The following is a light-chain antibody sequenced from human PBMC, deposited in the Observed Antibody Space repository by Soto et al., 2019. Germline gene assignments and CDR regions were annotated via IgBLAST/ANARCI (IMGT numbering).Light chain of an antibody. V-gene: IGKV4-1*01. CDR1: QSVLSSSNNENY. CDR2: WAS. J-gene: IGKJ3*01. Sequence: DIVMTQSPDSLAVSLGERATINCKSSQSVLSSSNNENYLAWYQQKPRHPPKLLIYWASTRDSWVPDRFSGRGSGTHFSLTISRLQAEDVAVYYCQQYYTTPFTFGPGTKVDIK. CDR3: QQYYTTPFT.